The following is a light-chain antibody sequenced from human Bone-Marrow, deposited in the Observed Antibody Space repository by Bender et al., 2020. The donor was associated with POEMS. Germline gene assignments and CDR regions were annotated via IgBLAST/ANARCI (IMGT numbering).Light chain of an antibody. V-gene: IGLV2-23*02. Sequence: QSALTQPASVSGSPGQSITISCTGTTSDIGYYNLVSWYQQRPGQAPKLMIFEVKKRPSGVSNRLSGSKSGNTASLTISGLQAEDEADYYCSSYAGMSSWVFGGGTKVTVL. CDR3: SSYAGMSSWV. J-gene: IGLJ3*02. CDR1: TSDIGYYNL. CDR2: EVK.